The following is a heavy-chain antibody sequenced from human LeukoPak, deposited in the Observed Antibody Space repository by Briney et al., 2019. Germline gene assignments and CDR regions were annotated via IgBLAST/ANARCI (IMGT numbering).Heavy chain of an antibody. V-gene: IGHV3-33*01. J-gene: IGHJ6*02. CDR1: GFTFSSYG. Sequence: GGSLRLSCAASGFTFSSYGMHWVRQAPGKGLEWVAGTRYDGSNKNYADSVKGRFTISRDNSNNTLYLQVSSLRAEDTAVYYCARDRYSIDWCGVDVWGQGTTVTVSS. CDR2: TRYDGSNK. D-gene: IGHD6-19*01. CDR3: ARDRYSIDWCGVDV.